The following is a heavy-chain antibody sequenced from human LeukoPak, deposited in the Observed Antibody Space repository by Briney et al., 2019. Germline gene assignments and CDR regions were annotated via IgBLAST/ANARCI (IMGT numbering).Heavy chain of an antibody. V-gene: IGHV4-39*01. CDR3: ARGYYYYYYMDV. CDR1: GDSISSSSYY. CDR2: IYYSGST. Sequence: SETLSLTCTVSGDSISSSSYYWGWIRQPPGKGLEWIGTIYYSGSTYYNPSLKSRVTISVDTSKNQFSLKLSSVTAADTAVYFCARGYYYYYYMDVWGKGTTVTVSS. J-gene: IGHJ6*03.